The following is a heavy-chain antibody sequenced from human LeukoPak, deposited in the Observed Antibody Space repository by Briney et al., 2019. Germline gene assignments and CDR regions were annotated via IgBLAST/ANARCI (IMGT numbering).Heavy chain of an antibody. CDR1: GFTFTSYA. J-gene: IGHJ3*02. Sequence: GGSLRLSCAASGFTFTSYAMSWVRQAPGKGLEWVLGITSSGNTHYADSVKGRFTISRDNSKNTLYMQMNSLRAEDAAVYYCAKTDRTGALARFRMRSDAFDIWGQGTRVTVSS. CDR2: ITSSGNT. CDR3: AKTDRTGALARFRMRSDAFDI. D-gene: IGHD3-3*01. V-gene: IGHV3-23*05.